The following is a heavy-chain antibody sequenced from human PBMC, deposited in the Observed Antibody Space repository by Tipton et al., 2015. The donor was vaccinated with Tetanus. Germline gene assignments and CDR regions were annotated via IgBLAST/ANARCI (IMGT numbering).Heavy chain of an antibody. Sequence: QLVQSGAEVKKPGASVKVSCKASGYTFSTHGISWVRQAPGQGLEWMGWVTPTNGRTGYAQKFQGRVAMTRDASINTAYMELSSLTSEDTAVYYCVRGEWELTFWGQGTLVTVSS. D-gene: IGHD1-26*01. J-gene: IGHJ1*01. CDR1: GYTFSTHG. CDR3: VRGEWELTF. V-gene: IGHV1-8*02. CDR2: VTPTNGRT.